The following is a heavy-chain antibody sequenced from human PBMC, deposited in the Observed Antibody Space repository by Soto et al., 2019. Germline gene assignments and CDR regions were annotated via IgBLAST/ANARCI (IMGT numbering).Heavy chain of an antibody. CDR3: ARVMNWNGDYYYCMDV. J-gene: IGHJ6*02. CDR1: GGAIIGYY. D-gene: IGHD1-1*01. V-gene: IGHV4-59*01. Sequence: SETLSLTCTVSGGAIIGYYCICIRKPPCKGLEWIVYIYYSGTTNYNPSLKSRVTISVDTSKNQFSLKLSSVTAADTAVYYCARVMNWNGDYYYCMDVWGQGITVTVSS. CDR2: IYYSGTT.